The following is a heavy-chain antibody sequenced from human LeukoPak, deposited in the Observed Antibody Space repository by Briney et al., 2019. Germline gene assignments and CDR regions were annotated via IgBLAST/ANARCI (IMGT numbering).Heavy chain of an antibody. CDR3: ARDEYYDSSGYWN. D-gene: IGHD3-22*01. V-gene: IGHV3-74*01. CDR1: GFTSSNYW. J-gene: IGHJ4*02. CDR2: INSDGSSR. Sequence: GGSLRLSCAASGFTSSNYWMHCVRQAPGKGLVWVSRINSDGSSRSYADSVKCRFTISRDNAKNTLYLQMNSLRAEDTAVYYCARDEYYDSSGYWNWGQGTLVTVSS.